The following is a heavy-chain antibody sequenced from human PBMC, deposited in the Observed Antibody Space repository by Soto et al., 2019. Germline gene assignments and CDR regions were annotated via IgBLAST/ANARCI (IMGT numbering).Heavy chain of an antibody. CDR2: IYYAGST. CDR3: ATILGTTPSRY. V-gene: IGHV4-39*01. D-gene: IGHD1-26*01. J-gene: IGHJ4*02. CDR1: GGSISSSSYY. Sequence: SETLSLTCTVSGGSISSSSYYWGWIRQPPGKGLEWIGSIYYAGSTSYNPSLKSRVTIFVDTSKNQFSLKLSSVTAADTALYYCATILGTTPSRYWGQGTLVTAPQ.